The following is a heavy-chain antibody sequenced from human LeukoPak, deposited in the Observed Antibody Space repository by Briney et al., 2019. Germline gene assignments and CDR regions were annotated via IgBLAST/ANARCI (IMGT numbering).Heavy chain of an antibody. CDR2: IYSGGST. Sequence: GGSLRLSCAASGFSVSSKYMSWVCQAPGKGLEWVSVIYSGGSTYYADSVKGRFTISRDNSKNTLYIQMNSLRAEDTAVYYCARASFPYYFDYWGQGTLVTVSS. CDR1: GFSVSSKY. V-gene: IGHV3-53*01. D-gene: IGHD2/OR15-2a*01. J-gene: IGHJ4*02. CDR3: ARASFPYYFDY.